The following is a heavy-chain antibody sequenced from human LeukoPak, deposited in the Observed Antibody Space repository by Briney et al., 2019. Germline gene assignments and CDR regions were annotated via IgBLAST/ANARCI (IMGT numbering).Heavy chain of an antibody. CDR1: GGSFSGYY. Sequence: SETLCLTCAVYGGSFSGYYWSWIRQPPGKGLEWIGEINHSGSTNYNPSLKSRVTISVDTSKNQFSLKLSSVTAADTAVYYCARGYYIRYSPRDYYYGMDVWGQGTTVTVSS. D-gene: IGHD3-10*01. V-gene: IGHV4-34*01. J-gene: IGHJ6*02. CDR2: INHSGST. CDR3: ARGYYIRYSPRDYYYGMDV.